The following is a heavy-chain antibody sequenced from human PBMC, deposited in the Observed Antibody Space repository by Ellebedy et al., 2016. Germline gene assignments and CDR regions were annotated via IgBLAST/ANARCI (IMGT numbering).Heavy chain of an antibody. CDR2: ISGSGGGT. D-gene: IGHD3-3*01. V-gene: IGHV3-23*01. CDR3: ATPQGFWRGYWIDC. Sequence: GESLKISXAASGFTVSSNYMSWVRQAPGKGLEWVSAISGSGGGTYYADSVKGRFTISRDNSKNTLYLQMNSLRAEDTAVYYCATPQGFWRGYWIDCWGQGTLVIVSS. CDR1: GFTVSSNY. J-gene: IGHJ4*02.